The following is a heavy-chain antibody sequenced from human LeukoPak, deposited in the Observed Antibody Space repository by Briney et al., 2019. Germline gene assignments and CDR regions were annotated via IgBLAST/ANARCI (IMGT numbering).Heavy chain of an antibody. CDR3: ARVIYDAPAFDI. Sequence: GGSLRLXCAASGFTSSDYYMSWIRQAPGKGLEWVSYISSSGSTVYYADSVKGRFTISRDNAKNSLYLQMNSLRAEDTAVYYCARVIYDAPAFDIWGQGTMVTVSS. D-gene: IGHD4/OR15-4a*01. CDR1: GFTSSDYY. V-gene: IGHV3-11*04. CDR2: ISSSGSTV. J-gene: IGHJ3*02.